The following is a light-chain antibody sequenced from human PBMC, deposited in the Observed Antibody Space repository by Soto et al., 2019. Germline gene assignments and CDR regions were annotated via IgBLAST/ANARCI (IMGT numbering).Light chain of an antibody. CDR1: SSNIGAGYD. J-gene: IGLJ2*01. CDR2: GNS. CDR3: QSYDSSLSGVV. V-gene: IGLV1-40*01. Sequence: QSVLTQPPSVSGAPGQRVTISCTGSSSNIGAGYDVHWYQQLPGTAPKLLIYGNSNRPSGVPDRVSGSKSGTSASLAITGLQAEDEADYYCQSYDSSLSGVVFGGGPKLTVL.